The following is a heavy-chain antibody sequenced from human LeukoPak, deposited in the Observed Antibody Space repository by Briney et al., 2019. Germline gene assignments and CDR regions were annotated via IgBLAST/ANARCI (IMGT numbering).Heavy chain of an antibody. Sequence: GGSLRLSCAASGFTFSHYWMSWVRQAPGKGLEWLANIKQDGSEKYYVDSVKGRFTISRNNAKNSLYLQMNSQRAEDTAIYYCARDQGALDIWGQGTMVTVSS. CDR3: ARDQGALDI. V-gene: IGHV3-7*01. J-gene: IGHJ3*02. CDR1: GFTFSHYW. CDR2: IKQDGSEK.